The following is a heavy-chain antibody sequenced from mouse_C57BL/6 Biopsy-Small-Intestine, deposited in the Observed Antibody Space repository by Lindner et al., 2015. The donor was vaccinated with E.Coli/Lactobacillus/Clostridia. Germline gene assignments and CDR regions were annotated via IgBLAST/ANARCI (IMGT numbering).Heavy chain of an antibody. D-gene: IGHD1-1*01. CDR1: GFNIKDYY. J-gene: IGHJ1*03. Sequence: VQLQESGAELVRPGASVKLSCTASGFNIKDYYMHWVKQRPEQGLEWIGRIDPEDGDTEYAPKFQGKATMTADTSSNTAYLQLSSLTSEDTAVYYCTTSYYYGSSSRYFDVWGTGTTVTASS. CDR2: IDPEDGDT. V-gene: IGHV14-1*01. CDR3: TTSYYYGSSSRYFDV.